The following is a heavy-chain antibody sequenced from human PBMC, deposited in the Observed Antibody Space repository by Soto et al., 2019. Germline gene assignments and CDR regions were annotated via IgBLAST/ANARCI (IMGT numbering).Heavy chain of an antibody. D-gene: IGHD3-3*01. CDR2: ISAYNGNT. J-gene: IGHJ5*02. V-gene: IGHV1-18*01. CDR3: ARISPAIFGVVIMVWIDP. CDR1: GYTFTSYG. Sequence: ASVKVSCKASGYTFTSYGISWVRQAPGQGLEWMGWISAYNGNTNYAQKLQGRVTMTTDTSTSTAYMELRSLRSDDTAVYYCARISPAIFGVVIMVWIDPSGQGTLVTVSS.